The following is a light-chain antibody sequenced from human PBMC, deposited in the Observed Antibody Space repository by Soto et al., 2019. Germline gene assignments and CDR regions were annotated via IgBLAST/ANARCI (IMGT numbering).Light chain of an antibody. Sequence: EVVLTQSPATLSLSPGERATLSCRASQSVRSFLAWCQQRPGQAPRLLIYDASTRSTGIPARFTGSGSATEFTPTTSSLQTPDFVVYYCQQYNSWPLTFGPGTRLEIK. J-gene: IGKJ5*01. V-gene: IGKV3-15*01. CDR1: QSVRSF. CDR2: DAS. CDR3: QQYNSWPLT.